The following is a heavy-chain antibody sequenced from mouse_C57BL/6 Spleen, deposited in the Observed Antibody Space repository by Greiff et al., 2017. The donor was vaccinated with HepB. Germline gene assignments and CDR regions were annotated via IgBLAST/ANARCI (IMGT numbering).Heavy chain of an antibody. CDR1: GYTFTSYW. Sequence: VQLQQPGAELVRPGTSVKLSCKASGYTFTSYWMHWVKQRPGQGLEWIGVIDPSDSYTNYNQKFKGKATLTVDTSSSTAYLQLSSLTSEDSAVYYCARRGYSNYWYFDVWGTGTTVTVSS. CDR2: IDPSDSYT. D-gene: IGHD2-5*01. J-gene: IGHJ1*03. V-gene: IGHV1-59*01. CDR3: ARRGYSNYWYFDV.